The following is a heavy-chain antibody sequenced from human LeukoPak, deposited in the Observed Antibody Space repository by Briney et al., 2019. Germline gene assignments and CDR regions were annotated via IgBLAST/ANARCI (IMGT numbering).Heavy chain of an antibody. V-gene: IGHV3-9*01. CDR1: GFTFETYA. CDR2: ITWKGVAI. J-gene: IGHJ4*02. CDR3: ARDGREFRTDEPWLDF. D-gene: IGHD3-10*01. Sequence: GGSLRLSCAASGFTFETYAMHCVRQRPGKCLGWVSGITWKGVAIDYADSVRGRFTISRDNAKNFLYLQMNSLRPEDTAFHYCARDGREFRTDEPWLDFWGRGSLVTVSS.